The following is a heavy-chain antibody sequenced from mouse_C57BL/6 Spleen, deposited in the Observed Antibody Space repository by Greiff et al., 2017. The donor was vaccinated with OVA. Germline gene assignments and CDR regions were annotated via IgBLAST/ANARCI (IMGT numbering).Heavy chain of an antibody. V-gene: IGHV5-12*01. J-gene: IGHJ3*01. CDR2: ISNGGGST. CDR3: ARHNDYDGAWFAY. D-gene: IGHD2-4*01. CDR1: GFTFSDYY. Sequence: EVQLQESGGGLVQPGGSLKLSCAASGFTFSDYYMYWVRQTPEKRLEWVAYISNGGGSTYYPDTVKGRYTISRDNAKNTLYLQMSRLKSEDTAMYYCARHNDYDGAWFAYWGQGTLVTVSA.